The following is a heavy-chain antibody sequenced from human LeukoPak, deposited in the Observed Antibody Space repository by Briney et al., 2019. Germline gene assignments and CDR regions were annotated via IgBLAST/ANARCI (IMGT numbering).Heavy chain of an antibody. Sequence: SETLSLTCTVSGGSISSSSYYWGWIRQPPGKGLEWIGSIYYSGSTYYNPSLKSRVTISVDTSKNQFSLKLSSVTAADTAVYYCARAPPRYDSSGYYYGDLLDYWGQGTLVTVSS. CDR1: GGSISSSSYY. CDR2: IYYSGST. CDR3: ARAPPRYDSSGYYYGDLLDY. D-gene: IGHD3-22*01. J-gene: IGHJ4*02. V-gene: IGHV4-39*01.